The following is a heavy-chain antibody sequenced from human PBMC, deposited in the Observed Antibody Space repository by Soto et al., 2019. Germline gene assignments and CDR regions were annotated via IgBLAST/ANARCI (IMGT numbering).Heavy chain of an antibody. CDR1: GFTFSSYA. Sequence: GGSLRLSCAASGFTFSSYAMSWFRRAPGKGLEWVSAISGSGGSTYYADSVKGRFTISRDNSKNTLYLQMNSLRAEDTAVYYCAKDQKRDSSSWYNYYYGMDVWGQGTTVTVSS. V-gene: IGHV3-23*01. CDR2: ISGSGGST. CDR3: AKDQKRDSSSWYNYYYGMDV. J-gene: IGHJ6*02. D-gene: IGHD6-13*01.